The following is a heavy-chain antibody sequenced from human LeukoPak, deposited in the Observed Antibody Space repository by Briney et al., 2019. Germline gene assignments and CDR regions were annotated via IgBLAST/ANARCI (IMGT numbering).Heavy chain of an antibody. D-gene: IGHD3-10*01. Sequence: PGGSLRLSCAASGFTFDDYAMHWVRQAPGKGLEWASLISGDGGSTYYADSVKGRFTISRDNSKNSLYLQMNSLRTEDTALYYCAKVPGGPWYYYYYMDVWGKGTTVTVSS. J-gene: IGHJ6*03. CDR2: ISGDGGST. V-gene: IGHV3-43*02. CDR3: AKVPGGPWYYYYYMDV. CDR1: GFTFDDYA.